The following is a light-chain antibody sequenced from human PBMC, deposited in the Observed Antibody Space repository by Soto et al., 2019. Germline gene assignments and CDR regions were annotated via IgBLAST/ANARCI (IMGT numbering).Light chain of an antibody. CDR3: SSYTNTNTRV. CDR2: EVS. J-gene: IGLJ1*01. V-gene: IGLV2-14*01. CDR1: SSDVGAYNY. Sequence: QSVLTQPASVSASPGQSITISCTGTSSDVGAYNYVSWYQRHPGKAPRLLIFEVSYRPSGVSSRFSGSKSGNTASLTISGLQAEDEADYYCSSYTNTNTRVFGSGTKVTV.